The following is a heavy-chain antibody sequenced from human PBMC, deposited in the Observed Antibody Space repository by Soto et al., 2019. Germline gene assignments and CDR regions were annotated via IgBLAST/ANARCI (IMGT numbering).Heavy chain of an antibody. CDR2: ISYDGSNK. Sequence: GGSLRLSCAASGFTFSSYGMHWVRQAPGKGLEWVAVISYDGSNKYYADSVKGRFTISRDNSKNTLYLQMNSLRAEDTAVYYCAKDRGYSSGFFDYWGQGTLVTVSS. CDR1: GFTFSSYG. J-gene: IGHJ4*02. D-gene: IGHD6-19*01. CDR3: AKDRGYSSGFFDY. V-gene: IGHV3-30*18.